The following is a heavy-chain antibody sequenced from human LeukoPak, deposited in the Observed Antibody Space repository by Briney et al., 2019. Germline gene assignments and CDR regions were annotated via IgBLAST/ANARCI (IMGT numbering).Heavy chain of an antibody. CDR3: ARRTDNYSYLDY. J-gene: IGHJ4*02. CDR1: GDSLPKYSAP. Sequence: SQTLSLTYAICGDSLPKYSAPGLCLTGSRARGRVGLGRTYYWSKQYKDYAVSVKSRITITPDKSKNQTSLQLNSLTPEDTAVYYCARRTDNYSYLDYWGEGALVTVSS. V-gene: IGHV6-1*01. CDR2: TYYWSKQYK. D-gene: IGHD5-18*01.